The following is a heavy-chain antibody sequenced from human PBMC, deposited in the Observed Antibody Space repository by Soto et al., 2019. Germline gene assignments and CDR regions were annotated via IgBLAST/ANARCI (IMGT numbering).Heavy chain of an antibody. J-gene: IGHJ4*02. CDR3: TRADSDVVILPDVRPLFDL. CDR1: GYDFFKYN. Sequence: QAQLVQSGAEVKKPGASVKVSCKTSGYDFFKYNMHWVRQAPGQGLEWMDVINPNGGYTRHAQKFQGRVIMTRDTSSKIVYMELSGLTSEDTAMYYCTRADSDVVILPDVRPLFDLWGQGALVTVSS. V-gene: IGHV1-46*01. D-gene: IGHD2-21*02. CDR2: INPNGGYT.